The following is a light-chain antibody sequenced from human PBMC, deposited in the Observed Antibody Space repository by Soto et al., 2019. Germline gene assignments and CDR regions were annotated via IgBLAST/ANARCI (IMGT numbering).Light chain of an antibody. J-gene: IGLJ1*01. V-gene: IGLV3-21*02. CDR2: VDS. CDR3: QVWDTISDHYV. Sequence: SYELTQPPSVSVAPGQTARITCGGNNIESKSVHWYQQRPGQAPVLVIYVDSDRPSGIPDRFSASTSGNTAALTISRVEAGDEADYYCQVWDTISDHYVCGSGTKLTVL. CDR1: NIESKS.